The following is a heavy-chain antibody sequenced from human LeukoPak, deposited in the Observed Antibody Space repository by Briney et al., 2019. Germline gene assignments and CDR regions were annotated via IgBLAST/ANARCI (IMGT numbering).Heavy chain of an antibody. Sequence: SETLSLTCAVYGGSFSGYYWSWIRQPPGKGLEWIGEINHSGSTNYNPSLKSRVTISVDTSKNQFSLKLSSVTAADTAVYYCARAQGKSYDFWSGYYSEGGRGWYYFDYWGRGTLVTVSS. D-gene: IGHD3-3*01. V-gene: IGHV4-34*01. CDR2: INHSGST. CDR3: ARAQGKSYDFWSGYYSEGGRGWYYFDY. CDR1: GGSFSGYY. J-gene: IGHJ4*02.